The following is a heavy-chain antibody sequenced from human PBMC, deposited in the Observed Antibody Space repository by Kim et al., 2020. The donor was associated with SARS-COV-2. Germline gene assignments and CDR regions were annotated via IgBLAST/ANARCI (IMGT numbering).Heavy chain of an antibody. CDR1: GFTFSSYG. Sequence: GGSLRLSCAASGFTFSSYGMHWVRQAPGKGLEWVAVIWYDGSNKYYADSVKGRFTISRDNSKNTLYLQMNSLRAEDTAVYYCARDWDYYDSSGYYELFDYWGQGTLVTVSS. J-gene: IGHJ4*02. CDR2: IWYDGSNK. D-gene: IGHD3-22*01. V-gene: IGHV3-33*01. CDR3: ARDWDYYDSSGYYELFDY.